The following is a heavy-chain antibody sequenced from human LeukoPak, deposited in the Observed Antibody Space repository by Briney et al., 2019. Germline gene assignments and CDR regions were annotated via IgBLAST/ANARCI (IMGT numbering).Heavy chain of an antibody. CDR1: GYTFANYY. J-gene: IGHJ4*02. CDR3: ARSVFPYYSGSGSPYNVDVRQNSYFDF. D-gene: IGHD3-10*01. Sequence: ASVKVSCKASGYTFANYYIHWVRQAPGQGLEWMGTINPSVGTTRSAKDRASLTRDTSTSTVYMALSTLRSEDTAVYYCARSVFPYYSGSGSPYNVDVRQNSYFDFWGQGTLVTVSS. CDR2: INPSVGTT. V-gene: IGHV1-46*01.